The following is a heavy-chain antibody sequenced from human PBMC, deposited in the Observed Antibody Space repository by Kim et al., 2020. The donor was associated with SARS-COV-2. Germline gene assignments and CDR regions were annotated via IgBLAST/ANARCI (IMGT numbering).Heavy chain of an antibody. J-gene: IGHJ5*02. D-gene: IGHD2-15*01. CDR3: ARARVGGWFDP. V-gene: IGHV4-59*01. Sequence: SETLSLTCTVSGGSISSYYWSWIRQPPGKGLEWIGYIYYSGSTNYNPSLKSRVTISVDTSKNQFSLKLSSVTAADTAVYYCARARVGGWFDPWGQGTLVT. CDR2: IYYSGST. CDR1: GGSISSYY.